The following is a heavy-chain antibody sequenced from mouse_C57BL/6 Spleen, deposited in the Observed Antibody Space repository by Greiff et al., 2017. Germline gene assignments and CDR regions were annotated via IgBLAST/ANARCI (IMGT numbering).Heavy chain of an antibody. D-gene: IGHD2-4*01. CDR3: AREDYDGPYYFDD. Sequence: QVQLKQSGPELVKPGASVKISCKASGYAFSSSWMNWVKQRPGKGLEWIGRIYPGDGDTNYNGKFKGKATLTADKSSSTAYMQLSSLTSEDSAVYFCAREDYDGPYYFDDWGKGTTLTVSS. CDR2: IYPGDGDT. J-gene: IGHJ2*01. V-gene: IGHV1-82*01. CDR1: GYAFSSSW.